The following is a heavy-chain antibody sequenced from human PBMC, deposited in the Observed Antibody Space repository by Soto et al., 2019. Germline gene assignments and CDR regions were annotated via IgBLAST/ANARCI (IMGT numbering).Heavy chain of an antibody. V-gene: IGHV1-2*02. D-gene: IGHD1-26*01. CDR3: GRGRSGQIVVFY. CDR1: GYTFTGHY. CDR2: IGPETGAT. J-gene: IGHJ4*02. Sequence: QVQLVQSGAEVKKPGASVKVSCKASGYTFTGHYIHWVRQAPEQGPEWMGEIGPETGATRYAQKFQGRVTMTRDMSIPTLYMELNNLSPDDTAVYYCGRGRSGQIVVFYWGQGTPVTVSS.